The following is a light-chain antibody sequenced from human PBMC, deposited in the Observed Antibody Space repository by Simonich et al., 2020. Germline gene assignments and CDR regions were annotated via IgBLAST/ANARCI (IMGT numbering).Light chain of an antibody. CDR3: QQYYSTPWT. CDR2: WAF. Sequence: DIVMTQSPDSLSVSLGERATIKCKSIQSVLYSSKNNNYLTCYQQKPGQPTKLLIYWAFTRETGVPDRFSGRGSGTDFTLTISSLQAEDVAVYYCQQYYSTPWTFGQGTKVEIK. CDR1: QSVLYSSKNNNY. V-gene: IGKV4-1*01. J-gene: IGKJ1*01.